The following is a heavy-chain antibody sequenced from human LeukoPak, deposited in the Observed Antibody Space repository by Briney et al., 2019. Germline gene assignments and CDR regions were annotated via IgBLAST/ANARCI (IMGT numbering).Heavy chain of an antibody. CDR2: IFSHGET. D-gene: IGHD2-8*01. CDR3: ARDRPAVSINTYA. Sequence: PGGSLRLSCAASGFTVGNNYMNWVRQAPGKALGWVSLIFSHGETSYADSVKGRFTISRDNSKNTLYLQMNGLRVEDTAVYYCARDRPAVSINTYAWGQGTLVTVSS. CDR1: GFTVGNNY. J-gene: IGHJ4*02. V-gene: IGHV3-66*01.